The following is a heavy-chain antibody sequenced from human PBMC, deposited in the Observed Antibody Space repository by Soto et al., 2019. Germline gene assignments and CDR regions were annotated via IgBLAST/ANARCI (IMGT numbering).Heavy chain of an antibody. V-gene: IGHV4-30-4*01. CDR2: IFYSGTT. CDR3: ARIPSAFDP. J-gene: IGHJ5*02. Sequence: QVQLQESGPGLVKPSQTLSLTCTVSGGSVSSGDHYWSWIRQPPGKGLECIGYIFYSGTTYYNPSLKSRVTLSVDTSKNQFSLKLNSVTAADTAVYYCARIPSAFDPWGQGTLVTVSS. D-gene: IGHD2-2*01. CDR1: GGSVSSGDHY.